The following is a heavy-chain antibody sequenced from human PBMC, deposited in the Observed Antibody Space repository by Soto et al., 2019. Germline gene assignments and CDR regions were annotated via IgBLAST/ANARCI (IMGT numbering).Heavy chain of an antibody. CDR3: ARGKLIITMVRGVIPYHFDY. CDR1: GGTFSSYA. Sequence: ASVKVSCKASGGTFSSYAISWVRQAPGQGLEWMGGIIPIFGTANYAQKFQGRVTITADESTSTAYMELSSLRSEDTAVYYCARGKLIITMVRGVIPYHFDYWGQGILVTVSS. J-gene: IGHJ4*02. V-gene: IGHV1-69*13. CDR2: IIPIFGTA. D-gene: IGHD3-10*01.